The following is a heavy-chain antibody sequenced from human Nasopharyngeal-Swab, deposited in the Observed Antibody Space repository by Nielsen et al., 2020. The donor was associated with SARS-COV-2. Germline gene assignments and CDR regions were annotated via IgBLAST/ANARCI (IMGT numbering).Heavy chain of an antibody. CDR2: ISPSSGYI. V-gene: IGHV3-21*01. CDR3: ARQVRFYYYLDV. J-gene: IGHJ6*03. D-gene: IGHD3-3*01. Sequence: GESLKISCAGPGFTFGSFGMTWVRQAPGKGLEWVSYISPSSGYIYYAESLKGRFTISRDNGKNSVYLQMDSLRADDTAVYFCARQVRFYYYLDVWGKGTTVTVSS. CDR1: GFTFGSFG.